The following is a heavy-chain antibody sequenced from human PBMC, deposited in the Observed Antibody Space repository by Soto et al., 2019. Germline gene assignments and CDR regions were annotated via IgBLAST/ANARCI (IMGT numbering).Heavy chain of an antibody. CDR1: GFSLINARMG. D-gene: IGHD5-12*01. Sequence: VTLKASGPVLVKSTETLTLTCTVSGFSLINARMGVSCIRQPPGKPLQWLAHIFSKDAKSKNTSLKSRITISEDTSKSQVVLTMTIMDPVDTATYYCARYILASPYGMDVWGQGTTVTVSS. CDR2: IFSKDAK. V-gene: IGHV2-26*01. J-gene: IGHJ6*02. CDR3: ARYILASPYGMDV.